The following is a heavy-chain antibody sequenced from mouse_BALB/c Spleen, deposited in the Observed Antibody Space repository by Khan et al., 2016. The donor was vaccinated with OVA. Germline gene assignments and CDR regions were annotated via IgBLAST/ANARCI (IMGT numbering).Heavy chain of an antibody. J-gene: IGHJ4*01. CDR2: INTYTGEP. V-gene: IGHV9-3-1*01. Sequence: QIQLVQSGPELKKPGVTVKISCKASGYTFTTYRMNWVKQAPGKGLKWMGWINTYTGEPTYVDDFKGRFAFSLETSASTAYLQINNLKNEDTATYFCARVGYSGTMDYWGQGTSVTVSS. CDR1: GYTFTTYR. D-gene: IGHD2-14*01. CDR3: ARVGYSGTMDY.